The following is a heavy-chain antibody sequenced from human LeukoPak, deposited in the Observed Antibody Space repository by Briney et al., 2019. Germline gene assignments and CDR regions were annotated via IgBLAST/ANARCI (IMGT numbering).Heavy chain of an antibody. D-gene: IGHD2-2*01. J-gene: IGHJ5*02. CDR2: IIPIFGIA. CDR1: GGTFSSYA. CDR3: ARGGRSTSTSSLNWFDP. Sequence: SVKVSCKASGGTFSSYAISWVRQAPGQGREWMGGIIPIFGIANYAQKFQGRVTITADKSTSTAYMELSSLRSEDTAVYYCARGGRSTSTSSLNWFDPWGQGTLVTVSS. V-gene: IGHV1-69*10.